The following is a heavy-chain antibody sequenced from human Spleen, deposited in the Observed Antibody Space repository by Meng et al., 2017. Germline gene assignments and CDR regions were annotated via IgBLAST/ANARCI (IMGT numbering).Heavy chain of an antibody. CDR2: ISSSGSHI. V-gene: IGHV3-11*01. J-gene: IGHJ4*02. CDR1: GFTFSDSY. Sequence: GESLKISCAASGFTFSDSYMSWIRQAPGKGLDWVSYISSSGSHIYYADSVKGRFTISRDNAKNSLYLQMNSLRAEDTAVYYCARAFSSSWLNTAYYFDYWGQGTLVTVSS. CDR3: ARAFSSSWLNTAYYFDY. D-gene: IGHD6-13*01.